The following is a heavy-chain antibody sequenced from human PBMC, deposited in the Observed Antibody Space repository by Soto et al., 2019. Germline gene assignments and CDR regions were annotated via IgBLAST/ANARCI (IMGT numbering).Heavy chain of an antibody. V-gene: IGHV3-23*01. J-gene: IGHJ6*03. Sequence: EVQLLESGGGLVQPGGSLRLSCAASGFTINNYAISRVRQAPGKGLEWVSTITGSGDSAYYADSVKGRFIISRDNSKNTLYMQMHSLGAEDSAIYYCAKGRGTNYYYHMDVWGGGTTVTVSS. CDR3: AKGRGTNYYYHMDV. D-gene: IGHD1-26*01. CDR1: GFTINNYA. CDR2: ITGSGDSA.